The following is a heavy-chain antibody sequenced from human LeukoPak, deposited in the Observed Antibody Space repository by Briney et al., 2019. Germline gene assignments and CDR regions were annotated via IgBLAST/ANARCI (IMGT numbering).Heavy chain of an antibody. CDR2: IWNDGSKE. J-gene: IGHJ4*02. D-gene: IGHD3-10*01. V-gene: IGHV3-33*01. Sequence: GGSLRLSCAASGFTFSSRGMHWVRQAPGKGLEWVAVIWNDGSKEYYADSVKGRFTISRDNSKNTLYLQMNSLRAEDTAVYYCARQSYGSGSYFRQLYYFDYWGQGTLVTVSS. CDR3: ARQSYGSGSYFRQLYYFDY. CDR1: GFTFSSRG.